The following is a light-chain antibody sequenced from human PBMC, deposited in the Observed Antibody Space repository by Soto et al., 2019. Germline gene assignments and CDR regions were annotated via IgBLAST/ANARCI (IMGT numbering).Light chain of an antibody. CDR2: DAS. J-gene: IGKJ1*01. CDR1: QNIKNW. CDR3: QQYYSYSPWT. Sequence: DIQMTQFPSTLSASGGDRVTITCRASQNIKNWLAWHQQKPGTAPNLLIYDASRLQSGVPSRFSGSGSETEITRTISSLQPDDLPTYYCQQYYSYSPWTFGRGTKV. V-gene: IGKV1-5*01.